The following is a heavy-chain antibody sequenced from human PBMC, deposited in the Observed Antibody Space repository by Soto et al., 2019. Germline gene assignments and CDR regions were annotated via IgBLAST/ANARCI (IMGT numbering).Heavy chain of an antibody. CDR2: INPNSGGT. D-gene: IGHD5-12*01. V-gene: IGHV1-2*04. CDR3: ARDKDIVATTLGIFDY. CDR1: GYTFTGYY. Sequence: ASVKVSCKASGYTFTGYYMHWVRQAPGQGLEWMGWINPNSGGTNYAQKFQGWVTMTRDTSTSTVYMELSSLRSEDTAVYYCARDKDIVATTLGIFDYWGQGTMVTVSS. J-gene: IGHJ4*02.